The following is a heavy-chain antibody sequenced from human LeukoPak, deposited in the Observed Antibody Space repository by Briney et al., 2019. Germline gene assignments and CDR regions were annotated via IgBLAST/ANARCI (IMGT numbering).Heavy chain of an antibody. CDR3: ARDMWQQFDWFDP. V-gene: IGHV1-2*02. CDR2: INPNTGDT. CDR1: GYTFTAYY. Sequence: ASVKVSCKASGYTFTAYYMHWVRQAPGQGLEWMGWINPNTGDTNSAERFQGRVTMTRDSSISTAYLELSRLTSDDTAVYYCARDMWQQFDWFDPWGQGTLVTVSS. J-gene: IGHJ5*02. D-gene: IGHD6-13*01.